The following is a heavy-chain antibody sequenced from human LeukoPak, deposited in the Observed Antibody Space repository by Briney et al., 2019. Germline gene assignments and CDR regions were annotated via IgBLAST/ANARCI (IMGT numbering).Heavy chain of an antibody. V-gene: IGHV1-24*01. CDR2: FDPEDGET. J-gene: IGHJ3*02. CDR3: ATIQNIVVVVAATPGFFDI. Sequence: ASVKLSCTVSGYTLTALSMHWVRQAPRKRLGWLGGFDPEDGETIYAQKFQGRVTMTEDTSTDTAYMELSSLRSEDTAVYYCATIQNIVVVVAATPGFFDIWGQGTMVTVSS. CDR1: GYTLTALS. D-gene: IGHD2-15*01.